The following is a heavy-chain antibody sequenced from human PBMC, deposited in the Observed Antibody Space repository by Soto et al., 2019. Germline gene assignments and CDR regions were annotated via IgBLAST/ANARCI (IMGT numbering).Heavy chain of an antibody. CDR1: GFTFSSYW. CDR2: IKQDGSEK. V-gene: IGHV3-7*01. D-gene: IGHD2-2*02. CDR3: AGGCCDTGPDYYGMAV. Sequence: EVQLVESGGGLVQPGGSLRLSCAASGFTFSSYWMSWVRQAPGKGLEWVANIKQDGSEKYYVDSVKGRFTISRDNAKNSLYLQISSLRAEDTAVYYCAGGCCDTGPDYYGMAVWGQGTTVTVSS. J-gene: IGHJ6*02.